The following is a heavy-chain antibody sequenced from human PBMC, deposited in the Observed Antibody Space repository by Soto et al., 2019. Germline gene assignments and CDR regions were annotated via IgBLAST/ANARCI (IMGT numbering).Heavy chain of an antibody. J-gene: IGHJ6*02. D-gene: IGHD3-22*01. V-gene: IGHV4-39*01. CDR2: IYYSGST. CDR3: ARYYDSSGYYYYYGMDV. Sequence: SETLSLTCTVSGGSISSSSYYWGWIRQPPGKGLEWIGSIYYSGSTYYNPSLKSRVTISVDTSKNQFSLKLSSVTAADTAVYYCARYYDSSGYYYYYGMDVWGQGTTVT. CDR1: GGSISSSSYY.